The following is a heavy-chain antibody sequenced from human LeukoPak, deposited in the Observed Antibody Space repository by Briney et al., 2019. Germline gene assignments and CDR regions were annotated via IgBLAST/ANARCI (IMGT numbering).Heavy chain of an antibody. V-gene: IGHV1-46*01. CDR3: ARDALAGYYDILTGLNWCDY. J-gene: IGHJ4*02. CDR2: INPSGGST. D-gene: IGHD3-9*01. CDR1: GYTFTSYY. Sequence: ASVKVSCKASGYTFTSYYMHWVRQAPGQGLEWMGIINPSGGSTSYAQKFQGRVTMTRDTSISTAYMELSRLRSDDTAVYYCARDALAGYYDILTGLNWCDYWGQGTLVTVSS.